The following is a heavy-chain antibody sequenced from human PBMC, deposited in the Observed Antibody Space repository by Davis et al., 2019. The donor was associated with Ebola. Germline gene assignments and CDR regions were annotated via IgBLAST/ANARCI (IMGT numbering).Heavy chain of an antibody. CDR2: IIPILGIA. CDR3: ARAGYGQLSWFDP. Sequence: AASVKVSCKASRGTFSSYAISWVRQAPGQGLEWMGRIIPILGIANYAQKFQGRVTITADKSTSTAYMELNSLRSEDTAVYYCARAGYGQLSWFDPWSQGTLVTVSS. J-gene: IGHJ5*02. CDR1: RGTFSSYA. D-gene: IGHD6-6*01. V-gene: IGHV1-69*04.